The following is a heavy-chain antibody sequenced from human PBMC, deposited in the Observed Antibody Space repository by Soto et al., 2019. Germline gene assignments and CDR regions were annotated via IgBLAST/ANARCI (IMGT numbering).Heavy chain of an antibody. D-gene: IGHD6-13*01. Sequence: QVRLVQSGAEVKKPGSSVKVSCKASGGTFSNYAITWLRLAPGQGLEWLGGIIPVFGTVNYAQKFQGRVTITAAEYTSTAYMELNRLRSEDTAVYYCASDNPYTNSLGNWFDPWGQGTLVIVS. CDR2: IIPVFGTV. V-gene: IGHV1-69*01. J-gene: IGHJ5*02. CDR1: GGTFSNYA. CDR3: ASDNPYTNSLGNWFDP.